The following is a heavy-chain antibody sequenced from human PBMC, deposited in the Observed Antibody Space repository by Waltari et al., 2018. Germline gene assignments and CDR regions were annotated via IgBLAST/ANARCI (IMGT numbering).Heavy chain of an antibody. CDR3: ASEHSSGWTSFDY. V-gene: IGHV3-74*01. J-gene: IGHJ4*02. CDR1: GFTFSSYW. CDR2: INRDGSST. Sequence: EVQLVESGGGLVQPGGSLRLSCAASGFTFSSYWMHWVRQAPGKGLVWVALINRDGSSTSYAEAGKGRFTISRDNAKNTLYLQMNRLRAEDTAVYYCASEHSSGWTSFDYWGQGTLVTVSS. D-gene: IGHD6-19*01.